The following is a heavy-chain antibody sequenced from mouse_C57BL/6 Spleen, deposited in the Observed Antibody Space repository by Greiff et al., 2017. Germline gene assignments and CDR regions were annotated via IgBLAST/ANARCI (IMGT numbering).Heavy chain of an antibody. J-gene: IGHJ4*01. CDR2: IDPETGGT. D-gene: IGHD2-2*01. V-gene: IGHV1-15*01. CDR3: TEGYNYAKDY. CDR1: GYTFTDYE. Sequence: QVQLQQSGAELVRPGASVTLSCKASGYTFTDYEMHWVKQTPVHGLEWIGAIDPETGGTAYNQKFKGKDILTADKSSSTAYMELRSLTSEGSAVYYCTEGYNYAKDYWGQGTSVTVSS.